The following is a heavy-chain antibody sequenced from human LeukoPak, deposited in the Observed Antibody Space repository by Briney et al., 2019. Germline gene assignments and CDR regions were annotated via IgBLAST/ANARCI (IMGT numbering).Heavy chain of an antibody. V-gene: IGHV1-46*01. CDR2: IYPRDGST. CDR3: ARDQEAFDY. CDR1: GYSFTSNY. J-gene: IGHJ4*02. Sequence: GASVKVSCKASGYSFTSNYIHWVRQAPGQGLEWMGMIYPRDGSTSYAQKFQGRVTVTRDTSTSTVHMELSGLRSEDTAVDYCARDQEAFDYWGQGALVTVSP.